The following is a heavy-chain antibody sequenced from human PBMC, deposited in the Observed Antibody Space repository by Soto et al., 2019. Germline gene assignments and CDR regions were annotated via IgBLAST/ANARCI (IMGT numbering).Heavy chain of an antibody. CDR3: AKRNAGYSPTIDY. V-gene: IGHV3-23*01. D-gene: IGHD5-18*01. CDR2: ISGSGGST. Sequence: EVQLLESGGGLVQPGGSLRLSCAASGFIFNNYGMSWVRQAPGKGLEWVSGISGSGGSTYYADSVKGRFTISRDNSKNTLYLQMNSLRAEDTAVYYCAKRNAGYSPTIDYWGQGTLVTVSS. CDR1: GFIFNNYG. J-gene: IGHJ4*02.